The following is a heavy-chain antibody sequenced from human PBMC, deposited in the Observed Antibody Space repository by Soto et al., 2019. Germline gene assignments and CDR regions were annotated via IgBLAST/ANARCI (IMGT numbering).Heavy chain of an antibody. V-gene: IGHV4-31*03. D-gene: IGHD1-1*01. CDR2: IYHTGST. Sequence: SETLSLTCSVSGGSISTVGHYWTWIRQPPGKGLEWIGSIYHTGSTYYSKSLRSRLTMSVDTSKSQFSLKLSSVTAADTAVYYCARATGTLRSRNCDYWGQGSLVTVSS. CDR1: GGSISTVGHY. CDR3: ARATGTLRSRNCDY. J-gene: IGHJ4*02.